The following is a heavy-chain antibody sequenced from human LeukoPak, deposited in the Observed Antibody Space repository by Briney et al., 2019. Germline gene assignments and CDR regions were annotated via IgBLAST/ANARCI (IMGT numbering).Heavy chain of an antibody. CDR2: IYSGGST. CDR3: ARDRYSYGYALDC. D-gene: IGHD5-18*01. V-gene: IGHV3-66*02. Sequence: PGGSLRLSCAASGFTVSSNYMSWVRQAPGKGLEWVSVIYSGGSTYHADSVKGRFIISRDNSKNTLNLQMNSLRVEDSAVYYCARDRYSYGYALDCWGQGTLVTVSS. J-gene: IGHJ4*02. CDR1: GFTVSSNY.